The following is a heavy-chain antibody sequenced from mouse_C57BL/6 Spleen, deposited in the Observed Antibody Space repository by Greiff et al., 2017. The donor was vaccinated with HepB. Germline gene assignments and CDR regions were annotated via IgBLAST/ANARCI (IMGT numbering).Heavy chain of an antibody. CDR3: TRVSHYYAMDY. V-gene: IGHV1-15*01. CDR2: IDPETGGT. Sequence: QVQLKQSGAELVRPGASVTLSCKASGYTFTDYEMHWVKQTPVHGLEWIGAIDPETGGTAYNQKFKGKAILTADKSSSTAYMELRSLTSEDSAVYYCTRVSHYYAMDYWGQGTSVTVSS. J-gene: IGHJ4*01. CDR1: GYTFTDYE.